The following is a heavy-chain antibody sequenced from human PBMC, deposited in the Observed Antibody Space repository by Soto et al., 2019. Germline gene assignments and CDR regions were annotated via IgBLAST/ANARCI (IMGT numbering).Heavy chain of an antibody. CDR2: IDSDGSST. D-gene: IGHD6-25*01. CDR3: TREVSAVFDY. CDR1: GLTFSNYW. J-gene: IGHJ4*02. Sequence: EAPLVESGGGLVQPGGSLRLSCTASGLTFSNYWVHRVRQTPGKGLVWVSRIDSDGSSTSYADSVKGRFTISRDNAKNTLYLQMNSLRAEDTAVYYCTREVSAVFDYWGQGTLVTVSS. V-gene: IGHV3-74*01.